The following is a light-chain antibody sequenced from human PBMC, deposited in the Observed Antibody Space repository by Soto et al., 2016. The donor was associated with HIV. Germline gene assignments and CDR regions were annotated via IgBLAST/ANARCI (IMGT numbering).Light chain of an antibody. J-gene: IGLJ1*01. CDR2: QDD. Sequence: SFDLTQPSSVSVSPGQTVTTSCSGKKLGDKYVCWYQQKAGQSPVLVIYQDDKRPSGIPERFSGSNSGNTATLTISGTQAIDEADYFCQAWDSTLWAFGTGTKVTVL. CDR3: QAWDSTLWA. CDR1: KLGDKY. V-gene: IGLV3-1*01.